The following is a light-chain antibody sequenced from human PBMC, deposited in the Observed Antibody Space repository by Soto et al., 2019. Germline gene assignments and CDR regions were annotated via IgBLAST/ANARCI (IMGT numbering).Light chain of an antibody. CDR1: QSVSNNY. CDR2: GAS. J-gene: IGKJ1*01. V-gene: IGKV3-20*01. Sequence: EIVLTQSPGTLSLSPGERATLSCRTSQSVSNNYLAWYQQKPGQAPRLRIYGASSRATGIPDRFSGSGSGTDFTLSISRLEPEDFAVYYCQQYSSLWTFGQGTKVEIK. CDR3: QQYSSLWT.